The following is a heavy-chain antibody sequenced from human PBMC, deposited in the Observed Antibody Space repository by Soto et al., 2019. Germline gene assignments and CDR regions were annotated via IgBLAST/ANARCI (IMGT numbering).Heavy chain of an antibody. CDR3: ARDNGIAGSFDP. J-gene: IGHJ5*02. CDR2: ISIGSTTI. V-gene: IGHV3-48*02. CDR1: GFTFSTYS. D-gene: IGHD6-13*01. Sequence: GGSLRLSCAASGFTFSTYSMNWVRQAPGKGLEWIPYISIGSTTIFYADSVKGRFTISRDNAKNSLYLQMNSLRDEDTSVYYCARDNGIAGSFDPWGQGTLVTVSS.